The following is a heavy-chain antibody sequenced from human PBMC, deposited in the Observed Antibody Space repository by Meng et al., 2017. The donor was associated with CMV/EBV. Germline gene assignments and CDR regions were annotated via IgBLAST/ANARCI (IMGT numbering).Heavy chain of an antibody. J-gene: IGHJ6*02. CDR2: IIPIFGTA. V-gene: IGHV1-69*05. D-gene: IGHD3-22*01. CDR3: AREIYCYDSSGYYWANGMDV. CDR1: GGTFSSYA. Sequence: SVKVSCKASGGTFSSYAISWVRQAPGQGLEWMGGIIPIFGTANYAQKFQGRVTITTDESTSTAYMELSSLRSEDTAVYYCAREIYCYDSSGYYWANGMDVWGQGTTVTVSS.